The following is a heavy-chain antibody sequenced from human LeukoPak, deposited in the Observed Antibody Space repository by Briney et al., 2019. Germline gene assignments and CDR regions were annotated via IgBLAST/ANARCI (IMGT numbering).Heavy chain of an antibody. CDR1: GGSIRNYY. CDR2: IYYSGST. CDR3: ARTGPDYYDSSGSPFRWDY. Sequence: RPSETLSLTCTVSGGSIRNYYWSWIRQPPGKGLEWIGYIYYSGSTNYNPSLKSRVTISVDTSKNQFSLKLSSVTAADTAVYYCARTGPDYYDSSGSPFRWDYWGQGTLVTVSS. J-gene: IGHJ4*02. D-gene: IGHD3-22*01. V-gene: IGHV4-59*01.